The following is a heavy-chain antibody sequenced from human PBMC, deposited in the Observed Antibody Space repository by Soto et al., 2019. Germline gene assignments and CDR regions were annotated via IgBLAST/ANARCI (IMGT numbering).Heavy chain of an antibody. CDR2: ISAYNGNT. CDR3: ARDGGRIDFLAAAGFYYFDY. Sequence: ASVKVSCKASGYTFTSYGISWVRQAPGQGLEWMGWISAYNGNTNYAQKLQGRVTMTTDTSTSTAYMELRSLRSDDTAVYYCARDGGRIDFLAAAGFYYFDYWGQGTLVTVSS. V-gene: IGHV1-18*01. D-gene: IGHD6-13*01. J-gene: IGHJ4*02. CDR1: GYTFTSYG.